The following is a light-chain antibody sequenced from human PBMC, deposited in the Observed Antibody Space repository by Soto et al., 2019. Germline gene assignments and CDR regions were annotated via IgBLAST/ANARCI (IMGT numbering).Light chain of an antibody. CDR3: QQYYSYSWT. V-gene: IGKV1-8*01. Sequence: AIRMTQSPSSFSASTGDRVTITCRASQGISSYLAWYQQKPGKAPKLLIYAASTLQSGVPSRFSGSGSGTDFTLTISCLQSEDFATYSCQQYYSYSWTFGQGTKV. J-gene: IGKJ1*01. CDR2: AAS. CDR1: QGISSY.